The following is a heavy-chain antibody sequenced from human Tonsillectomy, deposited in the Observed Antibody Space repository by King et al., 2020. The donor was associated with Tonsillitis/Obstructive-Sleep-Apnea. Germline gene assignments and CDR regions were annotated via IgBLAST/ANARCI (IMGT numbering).Heavy chain of an antibody. CDR2: IKSKTDGGTT. CDR1: GFTFTNAW. Sequence: VQLVESGGGLVKPGGSLRLSCAASGFTFTNAWMNWVRQAPGKGLEWVGRIKSKTDGGTTEYAAPVKGRFTISRDDSKNTLYLQMNSLKTEDTAVYYCTTGETLTNPADAFDIWGQGTMVTVSS. D-gene: IGHD4-17*01. CDR3: TTGETLTNPADAFDI. J-gene: IGHJ3*02. V-gene: IGHV3-15*07.